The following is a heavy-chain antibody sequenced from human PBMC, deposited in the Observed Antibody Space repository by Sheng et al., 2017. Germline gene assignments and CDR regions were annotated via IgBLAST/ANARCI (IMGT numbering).Heavy chain of an antibody. Sequence: EVQLVESGGGLVQPGGSLRLSCEASGFTFSSYAMSWVRQTPGKGLEWVSGISGTSGTTLYADSVKGRFTISRDNSKNTLYLQMSSLKAEDTALFYCAKFSGAQYYYYYMDVWGQGTTVTVSS. V-gene: IGHV3-23*04. J-gene: IGHJ6*02. CDR3: AKFSGAQYYYYYMDV. D-gene: IGHD4-17*01. CDR2: ISGTSGTT. CDR1: GFTFSSYA.